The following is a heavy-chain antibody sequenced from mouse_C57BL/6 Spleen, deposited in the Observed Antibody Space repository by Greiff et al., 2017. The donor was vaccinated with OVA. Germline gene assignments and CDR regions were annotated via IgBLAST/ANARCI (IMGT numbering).Heavy chain of an antibody. CDR1: GYTFTSYW. D-gene: IGHD2-5*01. CDR2: IDPNSGGT. V-gene: IGHV1-72*01. CDR3: ARDPHYSSNFDY. Sequence: VQLQQPGAELVKPGASVKLSCKASGYTFTSYWMHWVKQRPGRGLEWIGRIDPNSGGTKYNEKFKSKATLTVDKPSSTAYMQRSSLTSEDSAVYYCARDPHYSSNFDYWGQGTTLTVSS. J-gene: IGHJ2*01.